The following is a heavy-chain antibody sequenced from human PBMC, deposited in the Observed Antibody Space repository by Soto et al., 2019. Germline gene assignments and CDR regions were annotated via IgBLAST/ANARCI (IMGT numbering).Heavy chain of an antibody. J-gene: IGHJ4*02. V-gene: IGHV1-46*01. CDR2: INPSGGST. CDR1: GYTFTSYY. CDR3: ARERLDYGGKGGIKY. D-gene: IGHD4-17*01. Sequence: GASVKVSCKASGYTFTSYYMHWVRQAPGQGLEWMGIINPSGGSTSYAQKFQGRVTMTRDTSTSTVYMELSSLRSEDTAVYYCARERLDYGGKGGIKYWGQGTLVTVSS.